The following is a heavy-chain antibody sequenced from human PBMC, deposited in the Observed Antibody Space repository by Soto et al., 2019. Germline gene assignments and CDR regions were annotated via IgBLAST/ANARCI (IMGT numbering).Heavy chain of an antibody. D-gene: IGHD6-19*01. CDR3: ARREGRSSGWLNYYGMDV. CDR1: GYSFTSYW. J-gene: IGHJ6*02. Sequence: LKISCKGSGYSFTSYWISWVRQMPGKGLEWMGRIDPSDSYTNYSPSFQGHATISADKSISTAYLQWSSLKASDTAMYYCARREGRSSGWLNYYGMDVWGQGTTVTVSS. V-gene: IGHV5-10-1*01. CDR2: IDPSDSYT.